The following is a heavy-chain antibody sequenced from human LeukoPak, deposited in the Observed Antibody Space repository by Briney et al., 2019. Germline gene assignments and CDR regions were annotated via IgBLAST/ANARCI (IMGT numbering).Heavy chain of an antibody. J-gene: IGHJ4*02. CDR3: ARRAGAYSHPYDY. Sequence: GGSLRLSCTVSAFTVSSNSMSWVRQAPGKGLEWVSFIYSDNTHYSDSVKGRSTISRDNSKNTLYLQMNSLRAEDTAVYHCARRAGAYSHPYDYWGQGTLVTVSS. V-gene: IGHV3-53*01. CDR2: IYSDNT. D-gene: IGHD4/OR15-4a*01. CDR1: AFTVSSNS.